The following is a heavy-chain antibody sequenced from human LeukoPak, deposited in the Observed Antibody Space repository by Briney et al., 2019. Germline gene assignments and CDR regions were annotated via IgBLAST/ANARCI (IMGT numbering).Heavy chain of an antibody. Sequence: SETLSLTCAVSGGSITGHYWSWIRQPAERRVEWIGRIHTSGTTSYNPSLKSRVTMSVDTSKNQFSLKLSSVTAADTAIYYCARGSVVVAAATFDHWGQGTLVTVSS. CDR3: ARGSVVVAAATFDH. CDR1: GGSITGHY. J-gene: IGHJ4*02. V-gene: IGHV4-4*07. D-gene: IGHD2-15*01. CDR2: IHTSGTT.